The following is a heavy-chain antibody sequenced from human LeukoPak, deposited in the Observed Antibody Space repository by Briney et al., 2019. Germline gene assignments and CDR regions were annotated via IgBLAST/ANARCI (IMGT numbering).Heavy chain of an antibody. J-gene: IGHJ5*02. CDR1: GGSFSGYY. CDR2: IYYSGST. CDR3: ARVIYSSSWYGYWFDP. Sequence: SETLSLTCAVYGGSFSGYYWSWIRQPPGKGLEWIGHIYYSGSTYYNPPLKSRVTISVDTSKNQFSLKLSSVTAADTAVYYCARVIYSSSWYGYWFDPWGQGTLVTVSS. D-gene: IGHD6-13*01. V-gene: IGHV4-30-4*08.